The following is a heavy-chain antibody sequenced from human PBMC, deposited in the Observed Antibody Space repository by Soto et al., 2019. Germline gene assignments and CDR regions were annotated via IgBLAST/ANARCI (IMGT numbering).Heavy chain of an antibody. V-gene: IGHV3-23*01. Sequence: GGSLRLSCAASGFTFSSYAMSWVRQAPGKGLEWVSAISGSGGSTYYADSVKGRFTISRDNSKNTLYLQMNSLRAEDTAVYYCAKSSGAYVYGSESYYFDYWGQGTLVTVSS. J-gene: IGHJ4*02. CDR2: ISGSGGST. D-gene: IGHD3-10*01. CDR3: AKSSGAYVYGSESYYFDY. CDR1: GFTFSSYA.